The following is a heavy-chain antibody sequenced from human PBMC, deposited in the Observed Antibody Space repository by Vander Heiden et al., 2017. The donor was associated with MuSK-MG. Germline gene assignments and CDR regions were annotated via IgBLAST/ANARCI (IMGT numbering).Heavy chain of an antibody. Sequence: QITLKESGPTRVKPSQTLTLTCTVSGFSLSTNGVGVGWIRQPPGKAPEWLAIIYWDDDKRYSPSLKSRLTITKDTSKNQVVLTVANMDPEDTATYYCARDHYYDTSGPDDYWGQGTLVTVSS. J-gene: IGHJ4*02. V-gene: IGHV2-5*02. CDR2: IYWDDDK. CDR3: ARDHYYDTSGPDDY. D-gene: IGHD3-22*01. CDR1: GFSLSTNGVG.